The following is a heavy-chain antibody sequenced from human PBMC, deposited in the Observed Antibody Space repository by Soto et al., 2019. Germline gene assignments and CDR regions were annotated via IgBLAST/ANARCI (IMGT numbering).Heavy chain of an antibody. J-gene: IGHJ5*02. CDR1: GGSVSDNW. CDR3: ARWHPLDP. V-gene: IGHV4-4*02. CDR2: VLHTGST. Sequence: SETLSLTCVVFGGSVSDNWWSWVRQSPGKGLEWIGEVLHTGSTNYNPSLKSRVTMSVDKSRNQVSLKLTSVTAADSAVYYCARWHPLDPWGQGTLVTVSS.